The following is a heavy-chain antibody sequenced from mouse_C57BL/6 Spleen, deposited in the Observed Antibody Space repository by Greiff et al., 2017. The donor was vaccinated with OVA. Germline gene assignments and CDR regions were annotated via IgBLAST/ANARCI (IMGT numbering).Heavy chain of an antibody. CDR1: GYTFTSYW. V-gene: IGHV1-50*01. CDR3: ACYSYGRSEGYFDY. CDR2: IDPSGGYT. J-gene: IGHJ2*01. D-gene: IGHD1-1*01. Sequence: QVQLQQPGAELVKPGASVKLSCKASGYTFTSYWMPWVKQRPGQGLEWIGEIDPSGGYTNYNQTFKGKATLTVDTSSSTAYMQLSSLTSEDSAVYYWACYSYGRSEGYFDYWGQGTTLTVSA.